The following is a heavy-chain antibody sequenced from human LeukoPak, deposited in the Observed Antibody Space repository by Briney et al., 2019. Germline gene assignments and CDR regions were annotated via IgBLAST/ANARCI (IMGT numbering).Heavy chain of an antibody. V-gene: IGHV1-24*01. Sequence: ASVKVSCKVSGYTLTELSMHWVRQAPGKGLEWMGGFDPEDGETIYAQKFQGRVTMTEDTSTDTAYMELSSLRSEDTAVYYCGGAYYDILTGYMPAAFDIWGQGTMVTVSS. J-gene: IGHJ3*02. CDR2: FDPEDGET. CDR3: GGAYYDILTGYMPAAFDI. D-gene: IGHD3-9*01. CDR1: GYTLTELS.